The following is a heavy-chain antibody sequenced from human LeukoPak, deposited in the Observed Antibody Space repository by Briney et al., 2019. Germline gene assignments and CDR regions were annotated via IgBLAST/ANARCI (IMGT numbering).Heavy chain of an antibody. Sequence: ASVKVSCKASGYTFTGYYMHWVRQAPGQGLEWMRWINPNSGGTNYAQKFQGRVTMTRDTSISTAYMELGILRSDDTAVYYCARDHSHKSFDYWGQGTLVTVSS. J-gene: IGHJ4*02. D-gene: IGHD2-21*01. CDR2: INPNSGGT. V-gene: IGHV1-2*02. CDR1: GYTFTGYY. CDR3: ARDHSHKSFDY.